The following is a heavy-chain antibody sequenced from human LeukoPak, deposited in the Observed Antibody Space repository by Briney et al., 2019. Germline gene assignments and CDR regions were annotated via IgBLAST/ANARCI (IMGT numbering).Heavy chain of an antibody. D-gene: IGHD3-10*01. CDR1: GGSFTSYY. V-gene: IGHV4-34*01. CDR3: ARRGYGWFGELFPKSRYYFDY. CDR2: INQSGTT. J-gene: IGHJ4*02. Sequence: SETLSLTCAVYGGSFTSYYYSWIRQPPGKGLEWIGEINQSGTTNYNPSLKRRLTMSVDTSKNQFSLKLSSVTAADTAVYYCARRGYGWFGELFPKSRYYFDYWGQGTLVTVSS.